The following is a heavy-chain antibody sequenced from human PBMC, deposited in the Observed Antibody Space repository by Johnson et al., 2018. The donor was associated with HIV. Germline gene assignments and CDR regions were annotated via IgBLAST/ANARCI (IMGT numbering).Heavy chain of an antibody. CDR2: ISWNSGSI. CDR3: AKLIEYHEDGWDAFDL. Sequence: VQLVESGGGLVQPGRSLRLSCAASGFTFDDYAMHWVRQAPGKGLEWVSGISWNSGSIGYADSVKGRFTISRDNAKNSLYLQMNSLRTEDTAVYYCAKLIEYHEDGWDAFDLWVQGTMVTVSS. V-gene: IGHV3-9*01. D-gene: IGHD2-2*01. J-gene: IGHJ3*01. CDR1: GFTFDDYA.